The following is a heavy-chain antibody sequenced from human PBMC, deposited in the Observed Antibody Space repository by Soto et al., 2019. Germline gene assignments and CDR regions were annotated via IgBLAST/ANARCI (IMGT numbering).Heavy chain of an antibody. V-gene: IGHV1-69*02. Sequence: QVQLVQSGAEVKKPGSSVKVSCKASGGTFSSYTISWVRQAPGQGLEWMGRIIPILGIANYAQKFQGRVTNPGEKSMSTAYMGLGRLRSEDTAVYYCARVYYDISGDAFDIWGQGTMVTVSS. CDR3: ARVYYDISGDAFDI. CDR1: GGTFSSYT. D-gene: IGHD3-22*01. J-gene: IGHJ3*02. CDR2: IIPILGIA.